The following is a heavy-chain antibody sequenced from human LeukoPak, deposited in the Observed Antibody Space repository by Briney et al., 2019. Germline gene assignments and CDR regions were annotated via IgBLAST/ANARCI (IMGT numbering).Heavy chain of an antibody. J-gene: IGHJ5*02. Sequence: SETLSLTCVVSGGSISSSSYYWGWIRQPPGKGLEWTGSIYYSGSTYYNPSLKSRVTISVGTSKNQFSLKLSSVTAADTAVYYCARHEDIVLMVPFDPWGQGTLVTVSS. D-gene: IGHD2-8*01. V-gene: IGHV4-39*01. CDR1: GGSISSSSYY. CDR3: ARHEDIVLMVPFDP. CDR2: IYYSGST.